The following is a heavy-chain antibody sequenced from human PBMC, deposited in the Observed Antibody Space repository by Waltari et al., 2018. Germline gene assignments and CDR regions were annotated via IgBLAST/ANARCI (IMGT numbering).Heavy chain of an antibody. CDR1: GGSFSGYY. Sequence: QVQLQQWGAGLLKPSETLFLTCAVYGGSFSGYYWSWIRQPPGKGLEWIGEINHSGSTNSNPSRKSRVTISVDTSKNQFSLKLSSVTAADTAVYYCARAGVRLLWFGELFFDYWGQGTLVTVSS. CDR2: INHSGST. J-gene: IGHJ4*02. CDR3: ARAGVRLLWFGELFFDY. V-gene: IGHV4-34*01. D-gene: IGHD3-10*01.